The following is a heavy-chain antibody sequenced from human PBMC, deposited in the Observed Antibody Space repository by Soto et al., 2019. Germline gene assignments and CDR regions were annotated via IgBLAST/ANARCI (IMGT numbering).Heavy chain of an antibody. D-gene: IGHD3-3*01. CDR2: INAGNGNT. J-gene: IGHJ5*02. CDR1: GYTFTSYA. V-gene: IGHV1-3*01. Sequence: ASVKVSCKASGYTFTSYAMHWVRQAPGQRLEWMGWINAGNGNTKYSQKFQGRVTITRDTSASTAYMELSSLRSEDTAVYYCARDREPRDFRSGPYNWFDPWGQGTLVTVSS. CDR3: ARDREPRDFRSGPYNWFDP.